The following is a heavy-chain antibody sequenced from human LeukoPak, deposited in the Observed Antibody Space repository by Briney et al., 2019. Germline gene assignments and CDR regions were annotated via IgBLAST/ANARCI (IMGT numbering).Heavy chain of an antibody. D-gene: IGHD2-15*01. CDR2: IYYSGST. CDR1: GGSISSYY. CDR3: ARPHCSGGSCYGDAFDI. Sequence: SETLSLTCTVSGGSISSYYWSWIRQPPGKGLEWIGYIYYSGSTNCNPSLKSRVTMSVDTSKNQFSLKLSSVTAADTAVYYCARPHCSGGSCYGDAFDIWGQGTMVTVSS. J-gene: IGHJ3*02. V-gene: IGHV4-59*12.